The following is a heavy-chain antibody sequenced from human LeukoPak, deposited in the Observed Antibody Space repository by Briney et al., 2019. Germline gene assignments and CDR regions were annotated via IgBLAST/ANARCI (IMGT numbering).Heavy chain of an antibody. V-gene: IGHV3-7*05. CDR3: ARVYSGSRDY. D-gene: IGHD1-26*01. Sequence: GGSLRLSCAASGFRFSSYAMSWVRQAPGKGLQWVASIKEDGSEKYYVDSVKGRFTISRDNAQNSVYLQMNSLRAEDTAVHYCARVYSGSRDYWGQGTLVTVSS. CDR1: GFRFSSYA. J-gene: IGHJ4*02. CDR2: IKEDGSEK.